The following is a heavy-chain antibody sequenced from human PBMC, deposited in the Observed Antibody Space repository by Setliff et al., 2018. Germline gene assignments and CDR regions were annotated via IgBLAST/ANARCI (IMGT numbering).Heavy chain of an antibody. CDR1: GFTFGDYA. Sequence: GGSLRLSCTASGFTFGDYAMSWVRQAPGKGLEWVSSISSSSSYIYYADSVKGRFTISRDNTKNSLHLQMNSLRVEDTAVYYCAGRLGASTRYYYYGLDVWGQGTTVTVSS. D-gene: IGHD3-16*01. CDR2: ISSSSSYI. J-gene: IGHJ6*02. CDR3: AGRLGASTRYYYYGLDV. V-gene: IGHV3-21*01.